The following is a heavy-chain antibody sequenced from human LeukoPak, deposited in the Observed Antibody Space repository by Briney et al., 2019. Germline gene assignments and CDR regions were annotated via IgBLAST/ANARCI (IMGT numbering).Heavy chain of an antibody. Sequence: ASVKVSCKASGYTFTSYYMHWVRQAPGQGLEWMGIINPSGGSTSYAQKFQGRVTMTRDTSTSTVYMKLGSLRSEDTAVYYCARVGYSYDSSGYYGFDYWGQGTLVTVSS. V-gene: IGHV1-46*01. J-gene: IGHJ4*02. CDR3: ARVGYSYDSSGYYGFDY. CDR1: GYTFTSYY. CDR2: INPSGGST. D-gene: IGHD3-22*01.